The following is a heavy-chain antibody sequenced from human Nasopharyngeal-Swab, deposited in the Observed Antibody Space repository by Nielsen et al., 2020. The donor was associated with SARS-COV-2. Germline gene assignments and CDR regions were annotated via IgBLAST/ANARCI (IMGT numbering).Heavy chain of an antibody. J-gene: IGHJ6*02. CDR3: AREQRGGDFWTRHDYNGMDV. CDR1: GGCISSYY. Sequence: SEKLSRTCAVSGGCISSYYWSWIRQPPGKGLEWLGCIHYSGSTYYKPSLKSRVTMAVDTSNNQFSLKVTSVTAAETAVYYCAREQRGGDFWTRHDYNGMDVWGQGTTVTVSS. V-gene: IGHV4-59*13. CDR2: IHYSGST. D-gene: IGHD3/OR15-3a*01.